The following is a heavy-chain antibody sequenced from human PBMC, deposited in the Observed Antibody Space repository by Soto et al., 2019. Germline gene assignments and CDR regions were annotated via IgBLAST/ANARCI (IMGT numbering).Heavy chain of an antibody. CDR2: ISYDGSNK. CDR3: AKDLTYYDFWSGSPGGYYYYGMDV. Sequence: GGSLRLSCAASGFTFSSYGMHWVRQAPGKGLEWVAVISYDGSNKYYADSVKGRFTISRDNSKNTLYLQMNSLRAEDTAVYYCAKDLTYYDFWSGSPGGYYYYGMDVWGQGTTVTVSS. D-gene: IGHD3-3*01. J-gene: IGHJ6*02. V-gene: IGHV3-30*18. CDR1: GFTFSSYG.